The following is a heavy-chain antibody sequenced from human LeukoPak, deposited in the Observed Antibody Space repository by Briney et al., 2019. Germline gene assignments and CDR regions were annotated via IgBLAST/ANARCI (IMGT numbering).Heavy chain of an antibody. CDR1: GFTFNIYW. J-gene: IGHJ5*01. CDR3: ARDRGRNWFDS. V-gene: IGHV3-7*04. CDR2: IKEDGSEK. D-gene: IGHD6-25*01. Sequence: GGSLRLSCAASGFTFNIYWMTWVRQAPGKGLEWVANIKEDGSEKYYVDSVKGRFTISRDNAKKSLYLQMNSLRTEDTAVYYCARDRGRNWFDSWGQGTLVTVSS.